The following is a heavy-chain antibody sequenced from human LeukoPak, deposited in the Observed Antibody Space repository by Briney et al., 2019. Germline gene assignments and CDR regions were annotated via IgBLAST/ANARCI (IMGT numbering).Heavy chain of an antibody. D-gene: IGHD1-26*01. CDR2: LYNSGST. V-gene: IGHV4-61*01. J-gene: IGHJ3*02. Sequence: PSETLSLTCTVSRGSISGSIRSYYWSWIRQPPGKGLEWIGYLYNSGSTNYNPSLKSRVTISVDTSKNQFSLKLSSVTAADTAVYYCARASRGAFDIWGQGTMVTVSS. CDR3: ARASRGAFDI. CDR1: RGSISGSIRSYY.